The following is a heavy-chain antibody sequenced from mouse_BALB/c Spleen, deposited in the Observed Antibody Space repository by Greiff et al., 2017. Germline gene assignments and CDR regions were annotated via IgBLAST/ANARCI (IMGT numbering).Heavy chain of an antibody. CDR1: GYTFSSYW. J-gene: IGHJ2*01. CDR2: ILPGSGST. Sequence: VQLQQSGAELMKPGASVKISCKATGYTFSSYWIEWVKQRPGHGLEWIGEILPGSGSTNYNEKFKGKATFTADTSSNTAYMQLSSLTSEDSAVYYCARGFITTVVAKRYFDYWGQGTTLTVSS. D-gene: IGHD1-1*01. V-gene: IGHV1-9*01. CDR3: ARGFITTVVAKRYFDY.